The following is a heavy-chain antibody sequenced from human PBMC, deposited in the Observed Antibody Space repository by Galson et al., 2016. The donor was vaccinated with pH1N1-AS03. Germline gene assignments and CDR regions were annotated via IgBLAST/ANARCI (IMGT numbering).Heavy chain of an antibody. CDR1: GYSISSGFH. CDR2: ISHSGNT. D-gene: IGHD1-26*01. J-gene: IGHJ4*02. Sequence: LSLTCAVSGYSISSGFHWAWARQPPSKGLEWIGTISHSGNTYYNPSLQSRVTMSVDTSKNQFSLKLSSVTAADAAVYYCARFSGSYQFDYWGQGTLVTVSS. V-gene: IGHV4-38-2*01. CDR3: ARFSGSYQFDY.